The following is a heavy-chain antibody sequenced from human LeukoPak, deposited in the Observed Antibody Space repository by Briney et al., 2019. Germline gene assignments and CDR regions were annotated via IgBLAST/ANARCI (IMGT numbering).Heavy chain of an antibody. J-gene: IGHJ4*02. CDR2: IWYDGSNK. Sequence: GGSLRLSCAASGFTFSSYGMHWVRQAPGKGLEWVAVIWYDGSNKYYADSVEGRFTISRDNSENTLYLQMNSLRAEDTAVYYCARETYYYDSSGYYSHYYFDYWGQGTLVTVSS. V-gene: IGHV3-33*01. D-gene: IGHD3-22*01. CDR1: GFTFSSYG. CDR3: ARETYYYDSSGYYSHYYFDY.